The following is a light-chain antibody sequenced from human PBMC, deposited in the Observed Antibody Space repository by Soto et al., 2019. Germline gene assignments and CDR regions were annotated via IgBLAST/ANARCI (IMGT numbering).Light chain of an antibody. CDR2: AAS. Sequence: AIPMTQSPSSLSASVGDRVTITCQASQNINNYLNWYQQKPGKAPKLLIYAASSLQSGVPSRFSGSGSGTDFTLTISSLQPEDFATYYCLQDYNYPLTFGQGTKVDIK. CDR1: QNINNY. CDR3: LQDYNYPLT. J-gene: IGKJ1*01. V-gene: IGKV1-6*01.